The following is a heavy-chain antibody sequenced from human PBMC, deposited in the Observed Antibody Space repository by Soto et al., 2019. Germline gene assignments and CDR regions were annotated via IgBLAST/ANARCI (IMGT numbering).Heavy chain of an antibody. CDR2: INPSGGST. V-gene: IGHV1-46*01. CDR1: GYTFTSYY. Sequence: ASVKVSCKASGYTFTSYYMHWVRQAPGQGLEWMGIINPSGGSTSYAQRFQGRVTMTRDTSTSTVYMELSSLRSEDTAVYYCAGVYCSGGSCYGIDYGGQGTLVT. D-gene: IGHD2-15*01. J-gene: IGHJ4*02. CDR3: AGVYCSGGSCYGIDY.